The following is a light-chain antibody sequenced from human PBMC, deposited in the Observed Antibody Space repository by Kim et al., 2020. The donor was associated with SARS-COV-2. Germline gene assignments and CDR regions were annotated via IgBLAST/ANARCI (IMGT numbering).Light chain of an antibody. CDR1: VLAKKY. CDR2: KDS. J-gene: IGLJ3*02. CDR3: YSAADNNQGV. V-gene: IGLV3-27*01. Sequence: SYELTQPSSVSVSPGQTARITCSGDVLAKKYARWFQQKPGQAPVLVIYKDSERPSGIPERFSGSSSGTTVTLTISGAHIEDEADYYCYSAADNNQGVFGGGTQLTVL.